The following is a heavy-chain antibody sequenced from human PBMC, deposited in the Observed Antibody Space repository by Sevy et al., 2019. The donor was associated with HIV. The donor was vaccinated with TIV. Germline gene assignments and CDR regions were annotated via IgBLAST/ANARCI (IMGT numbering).Heavy chain of an antibody. D-gene: IGHD5-12*01. J-gene: IGHJ4*02. CDR3: TRALATADTPEYYFDY. V-gene: IGHV3-49*03. Sequence: GGSLRLSCTSSGFTFGDYAMSWFRQAPGKGLEWVAFIRRNSHEPYGGTTEYAASVKGRFTISRDDSKDIAYLQMNSLKTEDTAVYYCTRALATADTPEYYFDYWCQGILVTVSS. CDR1: GFTFGDYA. CDR2: IRRNSHEPYGGTT.